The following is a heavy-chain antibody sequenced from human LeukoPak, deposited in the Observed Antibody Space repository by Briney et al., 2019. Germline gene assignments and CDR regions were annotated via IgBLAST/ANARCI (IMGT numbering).Heavy chain of an antibody. J-gene: IGHJ5*02. CDR1: GITFSNYA. V-gene: IGHV3-23*01. CDR2: ISGSAHKI. Sequence: PGGSLRLSCVASGITFSNYAVSWVRQAPEKGLDWVSVISGSAHKIRYADSVKGRFTISRDNAKNSLYLQMNSLRAEDTAVYYCARERGYSYGFWWFDPWGQGTLVTVSS. CDR3: ARERGYSYGFWWFDP. D-gene: IGHD5-18*01.